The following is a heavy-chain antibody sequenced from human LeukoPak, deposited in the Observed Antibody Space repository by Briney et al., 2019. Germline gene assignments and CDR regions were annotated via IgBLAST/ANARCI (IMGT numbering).Heavy chain of an antibody. J-gene: IGHJ4*02. CDR2: MNPNSGNT. Sequence: EASVKVSCKASGYTLTDYYMHWVRQATGQGLEWMGWMNPNSGNTGYAQKFQGRVTMTRNTSISTAYMELSSLRSEDTAVYYCARGLAGDAEPIDYWGQGTLVTVSS. D-gene: IGHD2-8*02. CDR3: ARGLAGDAEPIDY. V-gene: IGHV1-8*02. CDR1: GYTLTDYY.